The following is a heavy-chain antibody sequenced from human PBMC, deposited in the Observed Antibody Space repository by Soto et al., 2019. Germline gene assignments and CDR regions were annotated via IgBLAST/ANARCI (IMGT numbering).Heavy chain of an antibody. CDR1: GFTFDDYA. Sequence: EVQLVESGGGLVQPGRSLRLSCAASGFTFDDYAMHWVRQAPGKGLEWVSGISWNSGSIGYADSVKGRFTISRDNAKNSLYLQMNSLRAEDTALYYCAKARYGDYVYFDYWGQGTLVTVSS. CDR3: AKARYGDYVYFDY. D-gene: IGHD4-17*01. CDR2: ISWNSGSI. V-gene: IGHV3-9*01. J-gene: IGHJ4*02.